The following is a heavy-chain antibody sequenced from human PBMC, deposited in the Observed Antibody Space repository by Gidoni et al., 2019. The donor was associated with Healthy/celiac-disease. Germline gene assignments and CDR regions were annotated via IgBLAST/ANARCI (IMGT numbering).Heavy chain of an antibody. D-gene: IGHD3-9*01. Sequence: EVQLVESGGGLVQPGGSLRPSCAASGFPFSSYSMNWVRQAPGKGLEWVSYISSSSSTIYYADSVKGRFTISRDNAKNSLYLQMNSLRDEDTAVYYCARDGQRGDWLPPDAFDIWGQGTMVTVSS. V-gene: IGHV3-48*02. CDR3: ARDGQRGDWLPPDAFDI. J-gene: IGHJ3*02. CDR2: ISSSSSTI. CDR1: GFPFSSYS.